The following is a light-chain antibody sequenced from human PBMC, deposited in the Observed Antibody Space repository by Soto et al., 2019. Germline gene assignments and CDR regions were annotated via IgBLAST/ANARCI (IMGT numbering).Light chain of an antibody. CDR3: AAWDDSLVV. Sequence: QSVLTQPPSASGTPGQTVTISCSGSSSNIGSAYIYWYQHLPGTAPKLLIYRNNQRPSGVPDRFSATKSGTSASLAISGLRYEDDADYYCAAWDDSLVVFGGGTKLPVL. V-gene: IGLV1-47*01. CDR1: SSNIGSAY. CDR2: RNN. J-gene: IGLJ2*01.